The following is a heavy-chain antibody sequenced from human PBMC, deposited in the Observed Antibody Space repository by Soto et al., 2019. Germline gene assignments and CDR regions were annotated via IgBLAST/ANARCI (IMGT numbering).Heavy chain of an antibody. D-gene: IGHD4-17*01. V-gene: IGHV4-30-4*01. CDR1: GGSISSGDYY. Sequence: SATLSLTCTFSGGSISSGDYYWSLIRQPPGKGLHWIGYIYYSGSTYYNPSLKSRVTISVDTSKNQFSLKLSSVTAANTAVYYCARLEPGLRWGMDIWGQGSTVT. J-gene: IGHJ6*02. CDR3: ARLEPGLRWGMDI. CDR2: IYYSGST.